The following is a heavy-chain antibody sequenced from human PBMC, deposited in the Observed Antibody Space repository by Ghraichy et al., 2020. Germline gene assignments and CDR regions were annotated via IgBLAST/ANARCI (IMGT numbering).Heavy chain of an antibody. CDR1: GGSISSSSYY. CDR3: ARRMTTVTTYNWFDP. J-gene: IGHJ5*02. D-gene: IGHD4-17*01. CDR2: IYYSGST. V-gene: IGHV4-39*07. Sequence: SQTLSLTCTVSGGSISSSSYYWGWIRQPPGKGLEWIGSIYYSGSTYYNPSLKSRVTISVDTSKNQFSLKLSSVTAADTAVYYCARRMTTVTTYNWFDPWGQGTLVTVSS.